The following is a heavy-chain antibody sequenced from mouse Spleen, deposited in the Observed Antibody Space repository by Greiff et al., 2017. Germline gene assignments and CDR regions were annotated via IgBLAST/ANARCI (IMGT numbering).Heavy chain of an antibody. CDR1: GFTFSSYA. V-gene: IGHV5-9-4*01. D-gene: IGHD2-1*01. CDR2: ISSGGSYT. CDR3: ARDGLSGKGYFDY. J-gene: IGHJ2*01. Sequence: EVMLVESGGGLVKPGGSLKLSCAASGFTFSSYAMSWVRQSPEKRLEWVAEISSGGSYTYYPDTVTGRFTISRDNAKNTLYLEMSSLRSEDTAMYYCARDGLSGKGYFDYWGQGTTLTVSS.